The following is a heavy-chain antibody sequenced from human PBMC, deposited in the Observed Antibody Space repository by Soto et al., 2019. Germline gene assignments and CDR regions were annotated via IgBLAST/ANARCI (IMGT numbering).Heavy chain of an antibody. CDR1: GFTFSSYS. D-gene: IGHD2-15*01. Sequence: EVQLVESGGGLVKPGGSLRLSCAASGFTFSSYSMNWVRQAPGKGLEWVSSISSSSSYIYYADSVKGRFTISRDNAKNSLYLQMNSLRAEDTAVYYCATGYCSGGSCYRGAFDIRGQGTMVTVSS. CDR2: ISSSSSYI. J-gene: IGHJ3*02. CDR3: ATGYCSGGSCYRGAFDI. V-gene: IGHV3-21*01.